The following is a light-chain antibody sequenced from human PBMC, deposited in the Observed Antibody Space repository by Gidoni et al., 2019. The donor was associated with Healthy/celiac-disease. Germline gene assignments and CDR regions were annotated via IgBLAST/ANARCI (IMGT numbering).Light chain of an antibody. CDR2: AAS. CDR1: QGISNY. J-gene: IGKJ3*01. V-gene: IGKV1-27*01. Sequence: DIQMTHSPSSLSASVGDRVTITCRASQGISNYLAWYQQKPGKVPKLLIYAASTLQSGVPSRFSGSGSGTDFTLTISSLQPEDVATYYCQKYNSALGFTFGPGTKVDIK. CDR3: QKYNSALGFT.